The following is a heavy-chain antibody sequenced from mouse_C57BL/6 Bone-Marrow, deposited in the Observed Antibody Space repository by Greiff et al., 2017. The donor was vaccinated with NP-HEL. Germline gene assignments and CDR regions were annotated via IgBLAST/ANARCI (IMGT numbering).Heavy chain of an antibody. CDR2: IDPENGVT. J-gene: IGHJ2*01. CDR1: GYTFTEYT. V-gene: IGHV14-4*01. CDR3: TAFDY. Sequence: VQLQQSGAELVKPGASVKLSCKASGYTFTEYTIHWVKQRPEQGLEWIGWIDPENGVTVYASKFQGKATITADTSSNTAYLQLSSLTSEDTAVYYCTAFDYWGQGTTLTVSS.